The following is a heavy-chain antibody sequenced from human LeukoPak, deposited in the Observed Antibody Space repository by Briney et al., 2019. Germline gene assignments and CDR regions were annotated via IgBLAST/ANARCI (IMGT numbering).Heavy chain of an antibody. CDR2: IYYSGST. CDR3: ARLSRPTHTIFFDY. D-gene: IGHD3-9*01. J-gene: IGHJ4*02. V-gene: IGHV4-59*08. CDR1: GGSISSYY. Sequence: ASETLSLTCTVSGGSISSYYWSWIRQPPGKGLEWIGYIYYSGSTNYNPSLKSRVTISVDTSKNQFSLKLSSVTAADTAVYYCARLSRPTHTIFFDYWGQGTLVTVSS.